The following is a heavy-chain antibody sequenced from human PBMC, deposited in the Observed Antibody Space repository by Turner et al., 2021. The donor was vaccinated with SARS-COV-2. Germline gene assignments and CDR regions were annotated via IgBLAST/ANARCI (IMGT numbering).Heavy chain of an antibody. J-gene: IGHJ4*02. V-gene: IGHV3-66*01. CDR3: ARTLPYGDYHDY. D-gene: IGHD4-17*01. CDR2: VYSGGST. Sequence: EVQLVESGGGLVQPGGSLRLSCAASVFTVSSNYMSWVRQAPGKGLEWVSVVYSGGSTYYEDSVKGRFTISRDNSKNTLYLQMNSLRAEDTAVYYCARTLPYGDYHDYWGQGTLVTVSS. CDR1: VFTVSSNY.